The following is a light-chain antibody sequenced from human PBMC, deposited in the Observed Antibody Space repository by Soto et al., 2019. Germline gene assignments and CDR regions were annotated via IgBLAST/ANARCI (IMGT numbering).Light chain of an antibody. V-gene: IGKV3-20*01. J-gene: IGKJ1*01. Sequence: EIVLTQSPGTLSSSPGERATLSCRASQSVSSNFLAWYQQKPGQTPRLLIYGASSRATGIPDRFSGSGSGTDFSLTISRLEPEDFAVYYCQQYGSSPMFGQGTKVEMK. CDR1: QSVSSNF. CDR2: GAS. CDR3: QQYGSSPM.